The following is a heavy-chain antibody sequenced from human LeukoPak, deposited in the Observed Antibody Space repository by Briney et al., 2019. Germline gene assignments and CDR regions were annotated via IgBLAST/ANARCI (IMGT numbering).Heavy chain of an antibody. V-gene: IGHV3-33*01. CDR3: AREGTGTIDY. D-gene: IGHD1-1*01. Sequence: GGSLRLSCAASGFTFSSYGMHWVRQAPGEGLEWVAVIWYDGSNKYYADSVKGRFTISRDNSKNTLYLQMNSLRAEDTAVYYCAREGTGTIDYWGQGTLVTVSS. CDR1: GFTFSSYG. J-gene: IGHJ4*02. CDR2: IWYDGSNK.